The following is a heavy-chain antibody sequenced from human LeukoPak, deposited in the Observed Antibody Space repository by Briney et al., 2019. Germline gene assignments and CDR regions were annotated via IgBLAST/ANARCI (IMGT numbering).Heavy chain of an antibody. V-gene: IGHV1-69*06. CDR3: ARGYDILTGYNYYYYYYMDV. Sequence: SVKVSCKASGGTFSSYAISWVRQAPGQGLEWMGGIIPIFGTANYAQKFQGRVTITADKSTSTAYMELSSLRSEDTAEYYCARGYDILTGYNYYYYYYMDVWGKGTTATVSS. CDR2: IIPIFGTA. CDR1: GGTFSSYA. D-gene: IGHD3-9*01. J-gene: IGHJ6*03.